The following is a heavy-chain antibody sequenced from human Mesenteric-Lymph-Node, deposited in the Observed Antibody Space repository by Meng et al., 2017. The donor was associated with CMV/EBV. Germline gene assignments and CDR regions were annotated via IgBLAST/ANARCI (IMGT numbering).Heavy chain of an antibody. CDR3: ARSRSGYDFSPLNFDY. CDR2: IDPDDSST. Sequence: YFFTNYWLNWVRQMPGKGLEWMGKIDPDDSSTNYSPSFQGHVTISLDKSINSAYLQWTSLKASDSAIYYCARSRSGYDFSPLNFDYWGQGTLVTVSS. V-gene: IGHV5-10-1*01. CDR1: YFFTNYW. D-gene: IGHD5-12*01. J-gene: IGHJ4*02.